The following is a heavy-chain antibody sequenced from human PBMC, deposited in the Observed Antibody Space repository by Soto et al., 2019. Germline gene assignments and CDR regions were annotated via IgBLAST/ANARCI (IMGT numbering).Heavy chain of an antibody. Sequence: QVQLVQCGAEVKNPGASVTVSCKASGERFSTYGISWVRQAPGQGLEWMGWISTHNTNTNYAPKFQGRLLLTIDTSTTTAHMELRSLRPDDTAVYYCARWAGQVRDYGGPFDYWGQGTLVTVSS. D-gene: IGHD4-17*01. CDR3: ARWAGQVRDYGGPFDY. V-gene: IGHV1-18*04. CDR2: ISTHNTNT. J-gene: IGHJ4*02. CDR1: GERFSTYG.